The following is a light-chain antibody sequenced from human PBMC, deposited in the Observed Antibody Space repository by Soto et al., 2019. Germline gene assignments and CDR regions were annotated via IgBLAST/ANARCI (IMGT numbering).Light chain of an antibody. V-gene: IGKV3-20*01. CDR3: QQYGGSLT. Sequence: EIGLTQSPGTLSLSTGERATLSCRASQSVSSSYLAWYQQKPGQAPRLLIYGASSRATGIPDRFSGSGSRTDFTLTISRLEPEDFAVYYCQQYGGSLTFGGGTKVDIK. J-gene: IGKJ4*01. CDR2: GAS. CDR1: QSVSSSY.